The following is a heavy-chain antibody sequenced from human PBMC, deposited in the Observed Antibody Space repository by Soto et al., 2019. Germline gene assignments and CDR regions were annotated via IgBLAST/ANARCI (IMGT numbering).Heavy chain of an antibody. Sequence: EVQLVESGGGLVKPGGSLRLSCAASGFTFSSYSMNWVRQAPGKGLEWVSSISSSSSYIYYADSVKGRFTISRDNAKNSLCLQMNSLRAEDTAVYYCARAAMVTDGMDVWGQGTTVTVSS. CDR3: ARAAMVTDGMDV. CDR1: GFTFSSYS. CDR2: ISSSSSYI. V-gene: IGHV3-21*01. D-gene: IGHD5-18*01. J-gene: IGHJ6*02.